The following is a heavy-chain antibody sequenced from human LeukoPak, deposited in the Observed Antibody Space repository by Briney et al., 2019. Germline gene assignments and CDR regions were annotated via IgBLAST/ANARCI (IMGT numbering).Heavy chain of an antibody. D-gene: IGHD4-11*01. J-gene: IGHJ4*01. V-gene: IGHV3-74*01. Sequence: PVGSLRLSCAASGFTFCTDWTCWVCPAPGKRVGCVSRINSEGSRTRYADSVNGRFTISRDNSQNTVFLQMDSLRVKDTAIYYCARDAQRGFDYSNSLKYWGHGTLVTVSS. CDR1: GFTFCTDW. CDR3: ARDAQRGFDYSNSLKY. CDR2: INSEGSRT.